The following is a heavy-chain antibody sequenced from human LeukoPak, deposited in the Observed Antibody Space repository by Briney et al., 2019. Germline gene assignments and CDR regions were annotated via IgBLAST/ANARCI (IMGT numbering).Heavy chain of an antibody. CDR3: AKVRANRFASFDY. CDR1: GFILSSYS. V-gene: IGHV3-48*01. Sequence: GGSLRLSCVASGFILSSYSMNWVRQAPGKGLEWVSYIRSSSSTIYYADSVKGRFTISRDNAKNSLYLQMNSLRAEDTAVYYCAKVRANRFASFDYWGQGTLVTVSS. CDR2: IRSSSSTI. J-gene: IGHJ4*02. D-gene: IGHD1/OR15-1a*01.